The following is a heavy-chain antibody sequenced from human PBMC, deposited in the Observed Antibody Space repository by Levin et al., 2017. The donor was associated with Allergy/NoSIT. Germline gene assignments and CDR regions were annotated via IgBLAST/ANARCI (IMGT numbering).Heavy chain of an antibody. J-gene: IGHJ5*02. CDR3: ARSPVHLGYCSAGSYYGRPTWFDP. V-gene: IGHV3-23*01. CDR1: ELSFTGYA. D-gene: IGHD2-15*01. Sequence: PGGSLRLSCTASELSFTGYAVSWLREVPGKGLYWVATISVSGDTAYYADSVKGRFTISRDNSKNTLYLQMYSLRAEDTAVYSCARSPVHLGYCSAGSYYGRPTWFDPWGQGSLVTVSS. CDR2: ISVSGDTA.